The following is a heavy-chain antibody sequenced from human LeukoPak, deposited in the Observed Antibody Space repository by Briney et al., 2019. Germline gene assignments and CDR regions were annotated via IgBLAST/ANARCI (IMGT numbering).Heavy chain of an antibody. J-gene: IGHJ4*02. CDR3: AKDLRDFWSGYYIFDY. V-gene: IGHV3-30*02. CDR1: GFTFSSYG. CDR2: IRYDGSNK. Sequence: GGSLRLSCAASGFTFSSYGMHWVRQAPGKGLEWVAFIRYDGSNKYYADSVKGRFTISRDNSKNTLYLQMNSLRAEDTAVYYCAKDLRDFWSGYYIFDYWGQGTLVTVSS. D-gene: IGHD3-3*01.